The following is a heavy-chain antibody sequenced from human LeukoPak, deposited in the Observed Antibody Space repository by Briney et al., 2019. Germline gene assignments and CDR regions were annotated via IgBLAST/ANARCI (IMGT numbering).Heavy chain of an antibody. V-gene: IGHV1-18*01. CDR3: ARPPRRTGDTDYGMDV. D-gene: IGHD7-27*01. J-gene: IGHJ6*02. Sequence: ASVKVSCKASGYTFTSYGISWVRQAPGQGLEWMGWISAYNGNTNYAQRLQGRVTMTTDTSTSTAYMELRSLRSDDTAVYYCARPPRRTGDTDYGMDVWGQGTTVTVSS. CDR1: GYTFTSYG. CDR2: ISAYNGNT.